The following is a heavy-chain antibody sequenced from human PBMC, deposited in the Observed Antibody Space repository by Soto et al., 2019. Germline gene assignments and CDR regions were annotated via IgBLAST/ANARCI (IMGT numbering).Heavy chain of an antibody. V-gene: IGHV3-74*01. CDR1: GFTFSSYW. CDR3: ARAQGMTDGDYVDS. J-gene: IGHJ4*02. D-gene: IGHD2-21*02. Sequence: EVQLVESGGALVQPGGSLRLACEASGFTFSSYWMHWVRQGPGKGLVWVSRIATDGGTTDDADSVKGRFTISRDNAKKTVYLQMNNVRIEDTAVYYCARAQGMTDGDYVDSWGQGTLVTVST. CDR2: IATDGGTT.